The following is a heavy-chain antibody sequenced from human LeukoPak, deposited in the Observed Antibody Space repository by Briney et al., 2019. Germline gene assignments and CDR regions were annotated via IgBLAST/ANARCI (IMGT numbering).Heavy chain of an antibody. Sequence: PSETLSLTCTVSGGSISNGGCYWSWIRQPPGKGLEWIGYIYHSGSTYYNPSLKSRVTISVDRSKNQFSLKLSSVTAADTAVYYCARDSSGYSDYWGQGTLVTVSS. CDR3: ARDSSGYSDY. V-gene: IGHV4-30-2*01. J-gene: IGHJ4*02. CDR1: GGSISNGGCY. CDR2: IYHSGST. D-gene: IGHD3-22*01.